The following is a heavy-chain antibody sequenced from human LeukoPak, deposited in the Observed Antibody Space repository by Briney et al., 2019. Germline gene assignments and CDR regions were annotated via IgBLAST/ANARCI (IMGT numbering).Heavy chain of an antibody. CDR2: ISGSGSST. CDR1: GFTFGGYA. CDR3: AKDRHSSGRAYDFDY. Sequence: GGSLRLSCAASGFTFGGYAMTWVRQAPGKGLEWVSGISGSGSSTYYADSVKGRFTISRDNSDNTLYLQMNTLRAEDTAVYYCAKDRHSSGRAYDFDYWGQGTLVTVSS. V-gene: IGHV3-23*01. D-gene: IGHD6-19*01. J-gene: IGHJ4*02.